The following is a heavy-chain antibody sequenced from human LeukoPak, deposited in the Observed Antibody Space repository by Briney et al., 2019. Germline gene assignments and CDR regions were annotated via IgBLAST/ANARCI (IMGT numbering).Heavy chain of an antibody. CDR2: INHSGST. CDR1: GGSFSGYY. J-gene: IGHJ4*02. V-gene: IGHV4-34*01. Sequence: SETLSLTCAVYGGSFSGYYWSWLRQPPGKGLEWIGEINHSGSTNYNPSLKSRVTISVDTSKNQFSLKLSSVTAADTAVYYCARGPPVAGSSSTRADYWGQGTLVTVSS. D-gene: IGHD6-19*01. CDR3: ARGPPVAGSSSTRADY.